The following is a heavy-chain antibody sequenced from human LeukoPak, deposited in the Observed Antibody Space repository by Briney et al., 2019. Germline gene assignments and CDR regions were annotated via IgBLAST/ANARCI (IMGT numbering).Heavy chain of an antibody. D-gene: IGHD3-22*01. V-gene: IGHV1-69*01. CDR2: IIPIFGTA. Sequence: ASVKVSCKASGGTFSSYAISWVRQAPGQGLEWMGGIIPIFGTANYAQKFQGRVTITADESTSTAYMELSSLRSEDTAVYYCAIEGYYDSSGEEVFDPWGQGTLVTVSP. CDR3: AIEGYYDSSGEEVFDP. CDR1: GGTFSSYA. J-gene: IGHJ5*02.